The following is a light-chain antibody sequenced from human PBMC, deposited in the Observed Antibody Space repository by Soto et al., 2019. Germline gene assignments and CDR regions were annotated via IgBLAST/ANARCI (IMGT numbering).Light chain of an antibody. CDR2: EVA. Sequence: QSALTQPASVSGSPGQSITISCTGTNSDVGGYNYVSWYQQHPGKPPKLMIYEVAKRPSGVSNRFSGSKSGNTASLTISGLQAEDEADYYCSSYTSSNTLVFGGGTKLTVL. V-gene: IGLV2-14*01. CDR3: SSYTSSNTLV. J-gene: IGLJ2*01. CDR1: NSDVGGYNY.